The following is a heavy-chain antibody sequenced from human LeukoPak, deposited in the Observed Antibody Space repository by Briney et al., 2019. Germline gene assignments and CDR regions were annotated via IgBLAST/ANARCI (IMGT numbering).Heavy chain of an antibody. CDR1: GYSFTSYW. J-gene: IGHJ4*02. D-gene: IGHD6-13*01. V-gene: IGHV5-51*01. Sequence: GESLQISCKGSGYSFTSYWIGWVRQLPGKGLEWMGIIYPGDSDTRYSPSFQGQVTISADKSISTAYLQWSSLKASDTAMYYCATRSSSWTWYYFDYWGQGTLVTVSS. CDR2: IYPGDSDT. CDR3: ATRSSSWTWYYFDY.